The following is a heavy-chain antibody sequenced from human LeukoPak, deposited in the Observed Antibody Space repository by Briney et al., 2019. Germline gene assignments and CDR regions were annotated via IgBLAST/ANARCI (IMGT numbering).Heavy chain of an antibody. CDR2: ISGSGGST. V-gene: IGHV3-23*01. CDR3: ARDPVEYSGSYSSSFDY. Sequence: GGSLRLSCAASGFTFSSYAMSWVRQAPGKGLEWVSAISGSGGSTYYADSVKGRFTISRDNSKNTLYLQMNSLRAEDTAVYYCARDPVEYSGSYSSSFDYWGQGTLVTVSS. J-gene: IGHJ4*02. D-gene: IGHD1-26*01. CDR1: GFTFSSYA.